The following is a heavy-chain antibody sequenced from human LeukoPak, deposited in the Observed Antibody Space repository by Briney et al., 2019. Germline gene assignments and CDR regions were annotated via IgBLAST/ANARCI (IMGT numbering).Heavy chain of an antibody. CDR3: ARVGGPDYDFWSGYHVDV. CDR2: ISSNGGST. CDR1: GFTFSSYA. J-gene: IGHJ6*04. Sequence: GGSLRLSCAASGFTFSSYAMHWVRQAPGKGLEYVSAISSNGGSTYYANSVKGRFTISRDNSKNTLYLQMGSLRAEDMAVYYCARVGGPDYDFWSGYHVDVWGKGTTVTVSS. V-gene: IGHV3-64*01. D-gene: IGHD3-3*01.